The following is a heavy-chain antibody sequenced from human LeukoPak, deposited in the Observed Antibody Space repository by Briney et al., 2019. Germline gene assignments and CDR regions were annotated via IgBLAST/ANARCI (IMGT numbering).Heavy chain of an antibody. CDR3: VSGYDNYYYYYYMDV. Sequence: GGSLRLSCAASGLTFSSYWMHWVRQAPGKGLVWVSRINSDGSSTSYADSVKGRFTISRDNAKNTLYLQMNSLRAEDTAVYYCVSGYDNYYYYYYMDVWGKGTTVTVSS. D-gene: IGHD5-12*01. J-gene: IGHJ6*03. V-gene: IGHV3-74*01. CDR1: GLTFSSYW. CDR2: INSDGSST.